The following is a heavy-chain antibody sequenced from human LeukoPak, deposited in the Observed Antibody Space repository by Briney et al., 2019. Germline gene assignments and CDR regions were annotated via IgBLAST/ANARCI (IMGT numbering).Heavy chain of an antibody. D-gene: IGHD2-15*01. CDR2: INRSGST. J-gene: IGHJ6*02. CDR3: AGLATGQYCSGGSCYSRDYYYGMDV. CDR1: GGSFSGYY. V-gene: IGHV4-34*01. Sequence: PSETLSLTCAVYGGSFSGYYWSWIRQPPGKGLEWIGEINRSGSTNYNPSLKSRVTISVDTSKNQFSLKLSSVTAADTAVYYCAGLATGQYCSGGSCYSRDYYYGMDVWGQGTTVTVSS.